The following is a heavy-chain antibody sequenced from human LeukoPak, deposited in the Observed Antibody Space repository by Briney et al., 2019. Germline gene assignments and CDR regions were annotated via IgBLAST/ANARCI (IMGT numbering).Heavy chain of an antibody. CDR3: ARAYYYDSSRADY. CDR1: GSSINAGSYH. J-gene: IGHJ4*02. Sequence: SETLSLTCIVSGSSINAGSYHWVWIRQPPGKGLEWIGTIYYSGKTYYNPSLKSRVTISEDTSKNQFSLKLSSVTAADTAVYYCARAYYYDSSRADYWGQGTLVTVSS. D-gene: IGHD3-22*01. V-gene: IGHV4-39*01. CDR2: IYYSGKT.